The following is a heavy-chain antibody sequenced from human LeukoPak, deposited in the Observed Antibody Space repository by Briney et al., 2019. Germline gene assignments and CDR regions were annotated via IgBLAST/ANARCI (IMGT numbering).Heavy chain of an antibody. CDR1: GFTFSSYA. J-gene: IGHJ6*02. V-gene: IGHV3-30*04. D-gene: IGHD3-9*01. CDR2: ISYDGSNK. Sequence: GGSLRLSCAASGFTFSSYAMHWVRQAPGKGLEWVAVISYDGSNKYYADSVKGRFTISRDNSKNTLYLQMNSLRAEDTAVYYCARDSDILIGYYPYYYYGMDVWGQGTTVTVSS. CDR3: ARDSDILIGYYPYYYYGMDV.